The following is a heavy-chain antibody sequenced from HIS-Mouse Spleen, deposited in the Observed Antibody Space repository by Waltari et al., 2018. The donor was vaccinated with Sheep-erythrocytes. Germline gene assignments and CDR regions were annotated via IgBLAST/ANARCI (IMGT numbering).Heavy chain of an antibody. J-gene: IGHJ5*02. Sequence: QLQLQESGPGLVKPSETLSLTCTVSGGSISSSSYYWGCIRQPPGKGLAWIGSIYYSGSTYYNPSLKSRVTISVDTSKNQFSLKLSSVTAADTAVYYCARVPPGYYDFWSGPTGPRWFDPWGQGTLVTVSS. D-gene: IGHD3-3*01. V-gene: IGHV4-39*07. CDR3: ARVPPGYYDFWSGPTGPRWFDP. CDR2: IYYSGST. CDR1: GGSISSSSYY.